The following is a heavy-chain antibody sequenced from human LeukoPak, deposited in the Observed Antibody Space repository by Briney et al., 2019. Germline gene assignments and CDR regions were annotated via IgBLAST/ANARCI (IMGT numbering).Heavy chain of an antibody. D-gene: IGHD2-21*01. CDR3: ARDSIRLYGMDV. J-gene: IGHJ6*02. CDR1: GFTFSSYS. CDR2: ISSSSSYI. Sequence: GGSLRLSCAAPGFTFSSYSMNWVRQAPGKGLEWVSSISSSSSYIYYADSVKGRFTISRDNAKNSLYLQMNSLRAEDTAVYYCARDSIRLYGMDVWGQGTTVTVSS. V-gene: IGHV3-21*01.